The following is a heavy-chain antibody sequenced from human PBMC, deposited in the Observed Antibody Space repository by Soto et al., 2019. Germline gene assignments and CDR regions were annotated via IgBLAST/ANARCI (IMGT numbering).Heavy chain of an antibody. V-gene: IGHV3-66*01. D-gene: IGHD2-2*01. CDR2: IYSGGNT. J-gene: IGHJ4*02. CDR3: GRGSQADSQLLRVDH. CDR1: GFTVSSNY. Sequence: EVQLVESGGGLVQPGGSLRLSCAASGFTVSSNYMSWVRQAPGKGLEWVSVIYSGGNTYYADSVKDRFSISRDKSKNTLFLQMNSLRAEDTDMYYCGRGSQADSQLLRVDHWGQGTLVTVSS.